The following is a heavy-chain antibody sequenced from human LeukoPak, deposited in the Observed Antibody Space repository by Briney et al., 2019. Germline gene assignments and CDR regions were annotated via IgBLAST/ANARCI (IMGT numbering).Heavy chain of an antibody. CDR1: GGSISSGSYY. CDR2: IYTSGST. J-gene: IGHJ4*02. Sequence: SQTLSLTCTVSGGSISSGSYYWSWIRQPAGKGLEWIGRIYTSGSTNYNPSLKSRVTISVDKSKNQFSLKLTSVTAADTAVYYCASRGSTATALVKMFPFDYWGQGTLVTVSS. CDR3: ASRGSTATALVKMFPFDY. D-gene: IGHD5-18*01. V-gene: IGHV4-61*02.